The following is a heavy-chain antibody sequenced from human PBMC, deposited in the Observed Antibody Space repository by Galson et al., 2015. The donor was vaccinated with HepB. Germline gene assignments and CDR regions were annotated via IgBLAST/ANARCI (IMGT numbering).Heavy chain of an antibody. CDR3: AKDLGSAKDIVLMVYAISGDYGMDV. CDR2: ISGSGGST. D-gene: IGHD2-8*01. V-gene: IGHV3-23*01. Sequence: SLRLSCAASGFTFSSYAMSWVRQAPGKGLEWVSAISGSGGSTYYADSVKGRFTISRDNSKNTLYLQMNSLRAEDTAVYYCAKDLGSAKDIVLMVYAISGDYGMDVWGQGTTVTVSS. J-gene: IGHJ6*02. CDR1: GFTFSSYA.